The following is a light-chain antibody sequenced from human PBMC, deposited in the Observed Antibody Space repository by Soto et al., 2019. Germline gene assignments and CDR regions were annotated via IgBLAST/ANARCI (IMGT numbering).Light chain of an antibody. CDR1: SSDVGGYNY. Sequence: QSVLTQPASVSGSPGQSITISCTGTSSDVGGYNYVSWYQQHPGKASKLMIYDVINRPSGVSNRFSGSKSGNTASLAISGLQAEDEADYYCSSYTSNSTVVFGTGTKVTVL. V-gene: IGLV2-14*01. J-gene: IGLJ1*01. CDR3: SSYTSNSTVV. CDR2: DVI.